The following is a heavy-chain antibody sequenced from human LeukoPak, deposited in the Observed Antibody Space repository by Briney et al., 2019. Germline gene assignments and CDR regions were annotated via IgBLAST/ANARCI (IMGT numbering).Heavy chain of an antibody. CDR2: IYTSGST. CDR3: AREGPVGATVPFDY. V-gene: IGHV4-4*07. D-gene: IGHD5-12*01. J-gene: IGHJ4*02. Sequence: PSETLSLTCTVSGGSISSYYWSWIRQPAGKGLEWIGRIYTSGSTNYNPSLKSRVTMSVDTSKNQFSLKLSSVTAADTAVYYCAREGPVGATVPFDYWGQGTLVTVSS. CDR1: GGSISSYY.